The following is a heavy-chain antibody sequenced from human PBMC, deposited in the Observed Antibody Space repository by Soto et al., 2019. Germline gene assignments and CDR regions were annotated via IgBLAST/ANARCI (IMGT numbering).Heavy chain of an antibody. D-gene: IGHD3-3*01. Sequence: EVQLLESGGGLVQPGGSLRLSCAASGFTFSSYAMSWVRQAPGKGLEWVSAISGSGGSTYYADSVKGRFTISRDNSKNTLYLQMNSLRAEDTAVYYCAKDGKIFGVVIGYFQHWGQGTLVTVSS. CDR3: AKDGKIFGVVIGYFQH. V-gene: IGHV3-23*01. CDR2: ISGSGGST. J-gene: IGHJ1*01. CDR1: GFTFSSYA.